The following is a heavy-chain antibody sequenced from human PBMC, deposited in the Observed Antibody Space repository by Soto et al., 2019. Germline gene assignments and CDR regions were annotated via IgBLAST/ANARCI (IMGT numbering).Heavy chain of an antibody. CDR3: ARRGSGSYYDY. CDR1: GFTFSSYA. CDR2: ISGSGGNT. Sequence: EVQLLESGGGLVQPGGSLRLSCAASGFTFSSYAMRWVRQAPGKGLEWVSAISGSGGNTYYAGSVKGRFTISRDNSKNTLYLQMNSLRAEDTAVYYCARRGSGSYYDYWGQGTLVTVSS. V-gene: IGHV3-23*01. D-gene: IGHD1-26*01. J-gene: IGHJ4*02.